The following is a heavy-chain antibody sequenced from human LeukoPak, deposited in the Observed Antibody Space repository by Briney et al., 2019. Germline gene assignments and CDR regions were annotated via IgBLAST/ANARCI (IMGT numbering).Heavy chain of an antibody. D-gene: IGHD3-22*01. CDR2: FDPEDGET. Sequence: ASVKVPCKVSGYTLTELSMHWVRQAPGKGLAWMGGFDPEDGETIYAQKFQGRVTMTEDTSTDTAYMELSSLRSEDTAVYYCATARGTYYYDSSGYYSDYWGQGTLVTVSS. V-gene: IGHV1-24*01. CDR1: GYTLTELS. J-gene: IGHJ4*02. CDR3: ATARGTYYYDSSGYYSDY.